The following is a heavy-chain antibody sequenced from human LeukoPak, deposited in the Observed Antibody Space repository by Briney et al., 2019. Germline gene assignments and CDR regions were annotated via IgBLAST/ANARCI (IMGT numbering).Heavy chain of an antibody. CDR2: INPNSGGT. J-gene: IGHJ4*02. Sequence: GASVKVSCKASGYTFTGYYMHWVRQAPGQGLEWMGWINPNSGGTNYAQKFQGWVTMTRDTSISTAYMELSRLRSDDTAVYYCARGGRTDGSGSCYIADYWGQGTLVTVCS. D-gene: IGHD3-10*01. V-gene: IGHV1-2*04. CDR3: ARGGRTDGSGSCYIADY. CDR1: GYTFTGYY.